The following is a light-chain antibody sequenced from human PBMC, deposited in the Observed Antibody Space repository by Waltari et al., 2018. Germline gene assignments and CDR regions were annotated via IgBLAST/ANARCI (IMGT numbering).Light chain of an antibody. Sequence: QSALTPPPSASGSPGQSLTIPCTGTSSDVGSHDFVSWYQQFPGKAPQPIIWEVSRRPSGVPDRFSGSKSGNTASLTVSGLQAEDEADYYCSSYGGINNSPYVFGTGTKVTV. J-gene: IGLJ1*01. CDR3: SSYGGINNSPYV. CDR1: SSDVGSHDF. V-gene: IGLV2-8*01. CDR2: EVS.